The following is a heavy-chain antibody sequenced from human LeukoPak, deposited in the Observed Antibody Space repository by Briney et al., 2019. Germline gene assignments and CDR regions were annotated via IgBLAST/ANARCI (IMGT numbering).Heavy chain of an antibody. CDR3: AKEGPLLWFGELLGPYGMDV. V-gene: IGHV3-23*01. CDR2: ISGSGGST. J-gene: IGHJ6*02. D-gene: IGHD3-10*01. CDR1: GFTFGSYA. Sequence: GGSLRLSCAASGFTFGSYAMSWVRQAPGKGLEWVSAISGSGGSTYYADSVKGQFTISRDNSKNTLYLQMNSLRAEDTAVYYCAKEGPLLWFGELLGPYGMDVWGQGTTVTVSS.